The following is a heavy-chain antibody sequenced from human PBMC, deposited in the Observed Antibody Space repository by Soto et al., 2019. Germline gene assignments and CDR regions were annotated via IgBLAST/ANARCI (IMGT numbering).Heavy chain of an antibody. V-gene: IGHV4-59*08. CDR1: GGSISPYY. CDR2: IYYSGST. D-gene: IGHD6-19*01. CDR3: ARHGGWLLDY. J-gene: IGHJ4*02. Sequence: SETLSLTCTVSGGSISPYYWSWIRQPPGQGLEWIGYIYYSGSTNYNPSLKSRVTISLDTSKNHFSLKLGSVTAADTAVYYCARHGGWLLDYWGQGTLVTVSS.